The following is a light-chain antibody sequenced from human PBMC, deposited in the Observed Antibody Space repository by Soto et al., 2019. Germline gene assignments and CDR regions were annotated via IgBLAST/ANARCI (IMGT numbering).Light chain of an antibody. Sequence: QSVLTQPASVSGSPGQSIAISCTGTSSDVGGYNYVSWYQQHPGKAPKLILCDVSNRPSGVSDRFSGSKSGNTASLTISGLQTEDEADDYCSSYTTSSTYVFGTGTKLTVL. J-gene: IGLJ1*01. V-gene: IGLV2-14*01. CDR1: SSDVGGYNY. CDR3: SSYTTSSTYV. CDR2: DVS.